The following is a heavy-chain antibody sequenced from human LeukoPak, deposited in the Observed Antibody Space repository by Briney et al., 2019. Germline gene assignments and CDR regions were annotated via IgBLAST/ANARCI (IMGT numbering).Heavy chain of an antibody. CDR1: GLTFSRYS. CDR2: ISSSSSPI. V-gene: IGHV3-48*01. CDR3: ARAPGGFWSGYPFDY. J-gene: IGHJ4*02. D-gene: IGHD3-3*01. Sequence: GGSLRLSCAASGLTFSRYSMNWVRQAPGKGLEWISHISSSSSPIYYADSVKGRFTISRDNAKNTLYLQMGSLRAEDMAVYYCARAPGGFWSGYPFDYWGQGTLVTVSS.